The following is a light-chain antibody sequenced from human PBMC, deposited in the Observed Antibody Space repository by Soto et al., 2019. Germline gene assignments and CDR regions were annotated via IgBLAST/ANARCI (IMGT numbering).Light chain of an antibody. J-gene: IGLJ2*01. CDR3: SSYTSSSTLVV. CDR2: EVS. V-gene: IGLV2-14*02. Sequence: QSVLTQPASVSGSPGQSITISCTGTSSDFGNYNLVSWYQQHPGKVPKLMIYEVSNRPSGVSNRFSGSKSGNTASLTISGLQAEDEADYYCSSYTSSSTLVVFGGGTKVTVL. CDR1: SSDFGNYNL.